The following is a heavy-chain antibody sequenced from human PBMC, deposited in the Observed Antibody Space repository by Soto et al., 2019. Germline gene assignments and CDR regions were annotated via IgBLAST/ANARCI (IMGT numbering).Heavy chain of an antibody. CDR1: GFTFSDYL. CDR3: AIGHWLGK. V-gene: IGHV3-7*01. Sequence: EVQLVDSGGALVQPGESLRLSCAASGFTFSDYLMTWVRQAPGKGLEWVATIKQDGNEKYYVYSVEGRYTISRDNATNSLYLPLNAMRAKDTAVYYCAIGHWLGKWGQGTLVTVSS. D-gene: IGHD6-19*01. CDR2: IKQDGNEK. J-gene: IGHJ4*02.